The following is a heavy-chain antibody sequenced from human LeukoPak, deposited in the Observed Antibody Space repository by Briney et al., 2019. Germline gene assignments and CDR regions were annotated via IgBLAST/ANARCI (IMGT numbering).Heavy chain of an antibody. CDR2: IYYSGST. J-gene: IGHJ5*02. CDR3: ARRSGAIVVVAATSGFDP. D-gene: IGHD2-15*01. Sequence: PSETLSLTCTVSGGSISSSSYYWGWIRQPPGKGLEWIGSIYYSGSTYYNPSLKSRVTISVDTSKNQFSLKLSSVTAADTAVYYCARRSGAIVVVAATSGFDPWGQGTLVTVSS. CDR1: GGSISSSSYY. V-gene: IGHV4-39*01.